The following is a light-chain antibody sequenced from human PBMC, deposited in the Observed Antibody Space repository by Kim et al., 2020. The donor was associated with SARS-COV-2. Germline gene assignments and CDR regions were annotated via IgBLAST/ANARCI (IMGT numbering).Light chain of an antibody. Sequence: AIQMTQSPSSLSASLGDRVTFTCRASQDIRNDVGWYQQKPGKAPKFLIHAASNLQSGVPSRFSGSGSGTDFTLTISSLQPEDFATYYCQQDYSYPITFGQGTRLEIK. V-gene: IGKV1-6*01. J-gene: IGKJ5*01. CDR1: QDIRND. CDR3: QQDYSYPIT. CDR2: AAS.